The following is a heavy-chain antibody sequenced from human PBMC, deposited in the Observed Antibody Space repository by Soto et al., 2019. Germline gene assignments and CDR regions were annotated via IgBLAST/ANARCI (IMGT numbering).Heavy chain of an antibody. CDR2: MWYDGSHA. CDR1: GFTFSSYT. D-gene: IGHD3-9*01. Sequence: AGGSLRLSCTTSGFTFSSYTMHWVRQAPGKGPEWVALMWYDGSHAEYLESVKGRFTISRDNSKSTLYLQMNSLRVEDTALFYCARGGDIVTTTRYFDYWGQGTLVTVSS. CDR3: ARGGDIVTTTRYFDY. J-gene: IGHJ4*01. V-gene: IGHV3-33*01.